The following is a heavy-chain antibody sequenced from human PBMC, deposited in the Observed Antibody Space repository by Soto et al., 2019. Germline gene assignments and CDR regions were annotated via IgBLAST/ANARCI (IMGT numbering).Heavy chain of an antibody. J-gene: IGHJ3*02. CDR3: ARGGLDDYGDYGAFDI. V-gene: IGHV1-69*04. Sequence: SVKVSCKASGYTFTGYYMHWVRQAPGQGLEWMGRIIPILGIANYAQKFQGRVTITADKSTSTAYMELSSLRSEDTAVYYCARGGLDDYGDYGAFDIWGQGTMVTVSS. CDR1: GYTFTGYY. CDR2: IIPILGIA. D-gene: IGHD4-17*01.